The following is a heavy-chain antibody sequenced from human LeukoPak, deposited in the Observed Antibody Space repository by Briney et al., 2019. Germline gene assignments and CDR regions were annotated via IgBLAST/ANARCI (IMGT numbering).Heavy chain of an antibody. V-gene: IGHV4-34*01. D-gene: IGHD1-26*01. CDR1: GGSFSSYY. J-gene: IGHJ4*02. CDR2: INHSGST. Sequence: PETLSVTCAVYGGSFSSYYWSWSRQPPGKGLEWIGEINHSGSTNYNPSLKSRVTISVDTSKNQFSLKLSSVTAADTAVYYCARGGKWELPYYFDYWGEGTLVTVSS. CDR3: ARGGKWELPYYFDY.